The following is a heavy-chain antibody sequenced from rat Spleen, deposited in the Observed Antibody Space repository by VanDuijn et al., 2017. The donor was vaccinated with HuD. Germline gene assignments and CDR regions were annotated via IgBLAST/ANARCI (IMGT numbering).Heavy chain of an antibody. CDR1: GFTFSNYD. CDR3: ASLVSHFDY. V-gene: IGHV5S13*01. Sequence: EVQLVASGGGLVQPGRSLKHSCAASGFTFSNYDMAWVRQAPTKGLEWIASISTGGGDTYYRDSVKGRFTISRDNAKNTLYLQMNSLRSEDTATYYCASLVSHFDYWGQGVMVTVSS. CDR2: ISTGGGDT. D-gene: IGHD3-8*01. J-gene: IGHJ2*01.